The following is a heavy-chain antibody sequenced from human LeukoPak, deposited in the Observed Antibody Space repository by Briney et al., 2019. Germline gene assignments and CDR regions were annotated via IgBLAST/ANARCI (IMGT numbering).Heavy chain of an antibody. CDR3: ARVGSAAAGSLGPYYFDY. CDR1: GDSVSSNSAA. J-gene: IGHJ4*02. V-gene: IGHV6-1*01. D-gene: IGHD6-13*01. Sequence: SQTLSLTCAISGDSVSSNSAAWNWIRQSPSRGLEWLGRTYYRSKWYNDYAVSVKSRITINPDTSKNQFSLQLNSVTPEDTAVYYCARVGSAAAGSLGPYYFDYWGQGTLVTVSS. CDR2: TYYRSKWYN.